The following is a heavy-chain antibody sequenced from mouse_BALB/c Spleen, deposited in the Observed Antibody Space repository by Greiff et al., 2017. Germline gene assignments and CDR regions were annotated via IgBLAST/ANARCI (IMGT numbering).Heavy chain of an antibody. CDR2: IWAGGST. CDR3: ARDLRRSTGYFDV. CDR1: GFSLTSYG. J-gene: IGHJ1*01. V-gene: IGHV2-9*02. D-gene: IGHD1-1*01. Sequence: VKLVESGPGLVAPSQSLSITCTVSGFSLTSYGVHWVRQPPGKGLEWLGVIWAGGSTNYNSALMSRLSISKDNSKSQVFLKMNSLQTDDTAMYYCARDLRRSTGYFDVWGAGTTVTVSS.